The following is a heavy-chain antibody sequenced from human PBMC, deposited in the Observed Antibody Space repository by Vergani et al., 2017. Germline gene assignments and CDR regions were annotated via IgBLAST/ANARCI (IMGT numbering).Heavy chain of an antibody. CDR2: ISWNSGAV. D-gene: IGHD5-12*01. V-gene: IGHV3-9*01. CDR3: TKGSVYYHDSAGHGYDPYTGFYL. CDR1: GITFWKFG. J-gene: IGHJ3*01. Sequence: EVDLVESGGGLAQPGGSLRLSCEASGITFWKFGMHWVRQGPGKGLEWVSGISWNSGAVDYADSVRGRFTISRDNAKNSLFLEMNSLRFEDTAVYFCTKGSVYYHDSAGHGYDPYTGFYLCCQGTLVTVSS.